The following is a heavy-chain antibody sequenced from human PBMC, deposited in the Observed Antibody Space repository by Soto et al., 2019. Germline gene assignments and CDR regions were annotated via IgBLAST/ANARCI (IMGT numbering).Heavy chain of an antibody. D-gene: IGHD2-15*01. CDR3: AKDLVDLVTPSYSMDV. J-gene: IGHJ6*02. V-gene: IGHV3-30*18. CDR1: GFTFSSYA. Sequence: GGSLRLSCAASGFTFSSYAMHWVRQAPGKGLEWVAVISYDGGNKYYPDSLKGRFTISRDNSKTTLYLQMNSLRAEDTAVYYCAKDLVDLVTPSYSMDVWGQGTTVTVSS. CDR2: ISYDGGNK.